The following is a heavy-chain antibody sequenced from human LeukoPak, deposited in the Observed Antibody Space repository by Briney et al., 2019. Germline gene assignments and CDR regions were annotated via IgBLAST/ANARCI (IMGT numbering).Heavy chain of an antibody. CDR3: ARDSDDYGDYFWFDP. CDR2: IIPIFGTA. D-gene: IGHD4-17*01. CDR1: GGTFSSYA. V-gene: IGHV1-69*13. Sequence: SVKVSCKASGGTFSSYAISWVRQAPGQGLEWMGGIIPIFGTANYAQKFQGRVTITADGSTSTAYMELSSLRSEDTAVYYCARDSDDYGDYFWFDPWGQGTLVTVSS. J-gene: IGHJ5*02.